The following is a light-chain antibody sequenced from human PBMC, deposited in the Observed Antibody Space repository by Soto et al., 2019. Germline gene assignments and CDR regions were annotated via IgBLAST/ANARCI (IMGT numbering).Light chain of an antibody. CDR2: AAS. V-gene: IGKV1-39*01. CDR1: QTIKTY. J-gene: IGKJ1*01. Sequence: DIPMTQSPSPLSASVGDSVTITCRASQTIKTYLNWYRHKPGKTPELLIYAASRLQSGVASRFSGSGSGTYFILTISSLQPDDLANYYCQQTYTAPGTFGQGPKVEI. CDR3: QQTYTAPGT.